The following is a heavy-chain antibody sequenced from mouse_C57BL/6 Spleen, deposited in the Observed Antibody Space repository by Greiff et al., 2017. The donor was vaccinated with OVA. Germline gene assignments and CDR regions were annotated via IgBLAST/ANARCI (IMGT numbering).Heavy chain of an antibody. J-gene: IGHJ4*01. V-gene: IGHV5-17*01. CDR3: ARPLPPCAMDY. D-gene: IGHD5-5*01. Sequence: EVMLVEPGGGLVKPGGSLKLSCAASGFTFSDYGMHWVRQAPEKGLEWVAYISSGSSTIYYADTVKGRFTISRDNDKNTLFLQMTSLRSEDTAMYYCARPLPPCAMDYWGQGTSVTVSA. CDR1: GFTFSDYG. CDR2: ISSGSSTI.